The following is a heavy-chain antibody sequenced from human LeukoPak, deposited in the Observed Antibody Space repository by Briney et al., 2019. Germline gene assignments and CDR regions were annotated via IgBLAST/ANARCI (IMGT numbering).Heavy chain of an antibody. Sequence: SETLSLTCTVSGGSVSSGSYYWRWIRQPPGKGLEWIGYIYYSGSTNYNPSLKSRVTISVDTSKNQFSLKLSSVTAADTAVCYCARESLSGNYYGMDVWGQGTTVTVSS. D-gene: IGHD2/OR15-2a*01. CDR1: GGSVSSGSYY. CDR2: IYYSGST. CDR3: ARESLSGNYYGMDV. V-gene: IGHV4-61*01. J-gene: IGHJ6*02.